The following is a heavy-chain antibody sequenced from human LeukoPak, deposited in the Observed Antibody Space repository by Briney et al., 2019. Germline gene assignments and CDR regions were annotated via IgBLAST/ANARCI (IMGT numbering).Heavy chain of an antibody. CDR2: INPNSGGT. D-gene: IGHD2-8*01. J-gene: IGHJ3*02. CDR1: GYIFTYYY. Sequence: ASVKVSCKASGYIFTYYYMHWVRQAPGQGLEWMGWINPNSGGTNYAQKFQGRVTMTRDTSISTAYMELSRLRSDDTAVYYCARAHQDIVLMVYANDAFDIWGQGTMVTVSS. V-gene: IGHV1-2*02. CDR3: ARAHQDIVLMVYANDAFDI.